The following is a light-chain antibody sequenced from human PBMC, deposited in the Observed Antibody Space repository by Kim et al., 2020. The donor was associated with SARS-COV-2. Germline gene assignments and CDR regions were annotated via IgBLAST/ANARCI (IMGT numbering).Light chain of an antibody. CDR3: MQALQTPYS. Sequence: EQAFISCRSSQSLLHSNGYNYLDWYLQKPGQSPQLLIYMGSNRASGVPDRFSGSGSGTDFTLKISRVEAEDVGVYYCMQALQTPYSFGQGTKLEI. J-gene: IGKJ2*03. CDR2: MGS. CDR1: QSLLHSNGYNY. V-gene: IGKV2-28*01.